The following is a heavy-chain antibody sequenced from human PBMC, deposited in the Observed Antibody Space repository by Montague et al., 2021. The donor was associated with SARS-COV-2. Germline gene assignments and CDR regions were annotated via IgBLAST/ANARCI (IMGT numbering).Heavy chain of an antibody. CDR3: ARAPTSYDVLTGHDSELDF. Sequence: SETLSLTCGVSGGPLSGYFWSWIRQTPGQGLEWIGEISHGGATKYNPTLKSRATVSVDTSRNQFSLKLNSVTAADTGVYYCARAPTSYDVLTGHDSELDFWGRGTMVIVSS. CDR2: ISHGGAT. CDR1: GGPLSGYF. V-gene: IGHV4-34*01. D-gene: IGHD3-9*01. J-gene: IGHJ3*01.